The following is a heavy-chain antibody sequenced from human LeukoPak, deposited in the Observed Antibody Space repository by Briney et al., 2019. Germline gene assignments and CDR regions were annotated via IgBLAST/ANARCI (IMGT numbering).Heavy chain of an antibody. CDR2: MNPNSGNT. Sequence: ASVKVSCKASGYTFTSYDINWVRQATGQGLEWMGWMNPNSGNTGYAQKFQGRVTMTRNTFISTAYMELSSLRSEDAAVYYCARAGYSYGNAFDIWGQGTMVTVSS. J-gene: IGHJ3*02. CDR3: ARAGYSYGNAFDI. V-gene: IGHV1-8*01. D-gene: IGHD5-18*01. CDR1: GYTFTSYD.